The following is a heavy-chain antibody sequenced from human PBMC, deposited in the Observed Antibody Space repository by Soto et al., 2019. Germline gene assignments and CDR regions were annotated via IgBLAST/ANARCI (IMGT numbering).Heavy chain of an antibody. CDR2: IIPFFGTA. J-gene: IGHJ4*02. CDR3: AKSAPLDAGDKYYYDL. V-gene: IGHV1-69*13. Sequence: SVKVSGKASGCTICTFGISWVGQASGQGLEWIGGIIPFFGTARYSKKFEDRITITADESTNTVYIDLRSLTSEDTARYYCAKSAPLDAGDKYYYDLWGQGALVTVSS. D-gene: IGHD4-17*01. CDR1: GCTICTFG.